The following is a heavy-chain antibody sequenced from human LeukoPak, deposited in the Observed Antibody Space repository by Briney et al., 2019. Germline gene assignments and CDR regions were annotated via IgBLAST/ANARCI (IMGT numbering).Heavy chain of an antibody. CDR2: ISYDETNK. CDR3: ARDYCSRTSCLGMDV. Sequence: PGGSLRLSCAASGFTFSSYAMHWVRQAPGKGLEWVAAISYDETNKFYADSVKGRFTISRDNSKKTLFLQMNSLRAEDTALYYCARDYCSRTSCLGMDVWGRGTTVTVSS. D-gene: IGHD2-2*01. J-gene: IGHJ6*02. V-gene: IGHV3-30-3*01. CDR1: GFTFSSYA.